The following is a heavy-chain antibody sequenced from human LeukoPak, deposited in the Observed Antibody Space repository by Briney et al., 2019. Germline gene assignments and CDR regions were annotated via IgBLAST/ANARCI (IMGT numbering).Heavy chain of an antibody. CDR3: AKIPYDFWSGYTQFDY. J-gene: IGHJ4*02. D-gene: IGHD3-3*01. Sequence: PGGSLRLSCAASGFTFSSYGMHWVRQAPGKGLEWVAFIRYDGSNKYYADPVKGRFTISRDNSKNTLYLQMNSLRAEDTAVYYCAKIPYDFWSGYTQFDYWGQGTLVTVSS. CDR2: IRYDGSNK. V-gene: IGHV3-30*02. CDR1: GFTFSSYG.